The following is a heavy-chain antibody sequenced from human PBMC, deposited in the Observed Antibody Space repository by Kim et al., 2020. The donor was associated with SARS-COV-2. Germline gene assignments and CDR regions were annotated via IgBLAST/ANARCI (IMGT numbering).Heavy chain of an antibody. CDR2: ISGSGGST. Sequence: GGSLRLSCAASGFTFSSYAMSWVRQAPGKGLEWVSAISGSGGSTYYADSVKGRFTISRDNSKNTLYLQMNSLRAEDTAVYYCAKEEEAYYYDSSGYSPYDYWGQGTLVTVSS. V-gene: IGHV3-23*01. D-gene: IGHD3-22*01. CDR3: AKEEEAYYYDSSGYSPYDY. CDR1: GFTFSSYA. J-gene: IGHJ4*02.